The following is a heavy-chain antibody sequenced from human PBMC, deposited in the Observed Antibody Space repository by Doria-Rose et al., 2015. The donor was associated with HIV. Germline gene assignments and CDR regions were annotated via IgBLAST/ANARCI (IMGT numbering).Heavy chain of an antibody. V-gene: IGHV1-2*02. J-gene: IGHJ1*01. Sequence: YSMHWVRRAPGQGLEWMGWINPNHGGTIYAPKFQGRVTMTRDTSISTAYMELSRLTSDDTAVYFCARERGGDFQHWGQGTLVTVSS. D-gene: IGHD3-16*01. CDR3: ARERGGDFQH. CDR2: INPNHGGT. CDR1: YS.